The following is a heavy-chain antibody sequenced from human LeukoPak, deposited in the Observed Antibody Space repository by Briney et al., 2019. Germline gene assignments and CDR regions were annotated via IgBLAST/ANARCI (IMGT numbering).Heavy chain of an antibody. Sequence: ASVKVSCKASGYTFTSYDINWVRQATGQGLEWMGWMNSNSGNTGYAQKFQGRVTITGNTSISTAYMELSSLTSEDTAVYYCARAYYCGGDCYSSAFDIWGQGTMVTVSS. D-gene: IGHD2-21*02. J-gene: IGHJ3*02. V-gene: IGHV1-8*03. CDR1: GYTFTSYD. CDR2: MNSNSGNT. CDR3: ARAYYCGGDCYSSAFDI.